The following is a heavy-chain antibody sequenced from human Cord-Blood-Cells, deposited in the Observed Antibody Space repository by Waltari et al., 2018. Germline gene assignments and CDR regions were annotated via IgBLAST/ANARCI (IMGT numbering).Heavy chain of an antibody. V-gene: IGHV4-61*01. Sequence: QVQLQESGPGLVKPSETLSLTCTVSGGSVSSGSYYWSWIRQPPGKGLEWIGYIYYSGSTNYHPSLESRVTISVDTSKNQFSLKLSSVTAADTAVYYCARVYGLMVYDDAFDIWGQGTMVTVSS. CDR1: GGSVSSGSYY. D-gene: IGHD2-8*01. CDR3: ARVYGLMVYDDAFDI. J-gene: IGHJ3*02. CDR2: IYYSGST.